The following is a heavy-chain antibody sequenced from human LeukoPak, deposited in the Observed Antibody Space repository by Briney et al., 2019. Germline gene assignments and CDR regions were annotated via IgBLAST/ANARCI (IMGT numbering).Heavy chain of an antibody. D-gene: IGHD3-10*01. V-gene: IGHV3-30*18. J-gene: IGHJ5*02. Sequence: GRSLRLSCAASGFTFSSYGMHWVRQAPGKGLEWVAVISYDGSNKYYADSVKGRFTISRDNSKNTPYLQMNSLRAEDTAVYYCAKDRGFGELVFWFDPWGQGTLVTVSS. CDR2: ISYDGSNK. CDR1: GFTFSSYG. CDR3: AKDRGFGELVFWFDP.